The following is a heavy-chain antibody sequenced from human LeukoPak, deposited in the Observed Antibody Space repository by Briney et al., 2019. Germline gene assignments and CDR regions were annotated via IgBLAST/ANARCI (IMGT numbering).Heavy chain of an antibody. V-gene: IGHV4-59*01. D-gene: IGHD6-19*01. CDR1: GGSIRSYY. Sequence: SETLSLTCTVSGGSIRSYYWSWIRQPPGKGLERIGYIYNSGTTNYNPSLKSRVTISIDTSENQFSLTLSSVTAADTAVYYCAKGPIAVAGTGAFDIWGQGTVVTVSS. J-gene: IGHJ3*02. CDR3: AKGPIAVAGTGAFDI. CDR2: IYNSGTT.